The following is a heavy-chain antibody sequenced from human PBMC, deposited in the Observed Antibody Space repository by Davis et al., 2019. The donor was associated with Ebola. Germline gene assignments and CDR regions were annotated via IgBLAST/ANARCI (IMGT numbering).Heavy chain of an antibody. Sequence: SETLSPTCTISGGSIGSYYWGWIRQPPGKGLEWIGHISDSGSTYSNPSLKSRVTISVDTSKNQFSLKLSSVTAADTAVYYCARPVSPGYTYGYYYYDMDVWSQGTTVTVSS. J-gene: IGHJ6*02. CDR1: GGSIGSYY. CDR2: ISDSGST. V-gene: IGHV4-59*01. D-gene: IGHD5-18*01. CDR3: ARPVSPGYTYGYYYYDMDV.